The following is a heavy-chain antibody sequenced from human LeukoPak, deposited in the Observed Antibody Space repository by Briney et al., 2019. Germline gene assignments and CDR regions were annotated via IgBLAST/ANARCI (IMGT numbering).Heavy chain of an antibody. D-gene: IGHD3-10*01. J-gene: IGHJ5*02. CDR1: GFTFSSYS. CDR2: ISSSSSYI. Sequence: PGGSLRLSCAASGFTFSSYSMNWVRQAPGKGLEWVSSISSSSSYIYYADSVKGRFTISRDNAKNSLYLQMNSLRAEDTAVYYCAREKYYYGSGNWFDPWGQGTLVTVSS. CDR3: AREKYYYGSGNWFDP. V-gene: IGHV3-21*01.